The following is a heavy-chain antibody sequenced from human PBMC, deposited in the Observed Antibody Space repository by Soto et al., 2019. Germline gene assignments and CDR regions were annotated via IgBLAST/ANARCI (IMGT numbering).Heavy chain of an antibody. CDR1: GFTFSSYA. J-gene: IGHJ3*02. CDR2: ISSNGGST. V-gene: IGHV3-64*01. CDR3: ARARVVVAANDAFDI. Sequence: GGSLRLSCEASGFTFSSYAMHWVRQAPGKGLEYVSAISSNGGSTYYANSVKGRFTISRDNSKNTLYLQMGSLRAEDMAVYYCARARVVVAANDAFDIWGQGTMVTVSS. D-gene: IGHD2-15*01.